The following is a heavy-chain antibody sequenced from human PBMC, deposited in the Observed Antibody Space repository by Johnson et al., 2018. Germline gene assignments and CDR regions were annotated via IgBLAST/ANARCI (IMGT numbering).Heavy chain of an antibody. Sequence: QVQLQESGPGLVKPSQTLSLTCTVSGGSISSGSYYWSWIRQHPGHGLEWIGYIYYSGNTYYNPSLESRVTISIDPSANQLSLRLTSVTAADTAVYYCARRESKVYYYFDSWGQGTLVTVSS. J-gene: IGHJ4*02. CDR1: GGSISSGSYY. V-gene: IGHV4-31*03. CDR3: ARRESKVYYYFDS. D-gene: IGHD1-26*01. CDR2: IYYSGNT.